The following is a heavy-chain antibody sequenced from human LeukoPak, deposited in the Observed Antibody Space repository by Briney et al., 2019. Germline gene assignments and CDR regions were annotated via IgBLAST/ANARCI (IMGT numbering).Heavy chain of an antibody. D-gene: IGHD3-22*01. Sequence: TSETLSLTCAVYGGSFSGYYWSWIRQPPGKGLEWIGEINHSGSTNYNPSLKSRVTISVDTSKNQLSLKLSSVTAADTAVYYCARLIEDSSGYHLGTDYWGQGTLVTVSS. CDR3: ARLIEDSSGYHLGTDY. CDR1: GGSFSGYY. J-gene: IGHJ4*02. V-gene: IGHV4-34*01. CDR2: INHSGST.